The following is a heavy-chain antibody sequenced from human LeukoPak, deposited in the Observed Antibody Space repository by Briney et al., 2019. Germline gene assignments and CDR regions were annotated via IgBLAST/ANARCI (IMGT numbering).Heavy chain of an antibody. V-gene: IGHV4-30-2*01. Sequence: PSETLSLTCAVSGGSISSGGYSWSWIRQPPGKGVEWIGYIYHSGSTYYNPSLKSRVTISVDTSKNQFSLKLSSVTAADTAVYYCARGPTIDYDILTGYYYFDYWGQGTLVTVSS. J-gene: IGHJ4*02. CDR1: GGSISSGGYS. D-gene: IGHD3-9*01. CDR3: ARGPTIDYDILTGYYYFDY. CDR2: IYHSGST.